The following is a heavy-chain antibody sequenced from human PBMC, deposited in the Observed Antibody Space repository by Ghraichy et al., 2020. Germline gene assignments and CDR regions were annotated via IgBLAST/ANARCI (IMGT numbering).Heavy chain of an antibody. D-gene: IGHD3-22*01. CDR2: VSYSGIT. CDR1: GDSIRSSNFY. CDR3: ASPLNYYDYSGNYGDF. J-gene: IGHJ4*02. Sequence: SETLSLTCTVSGDSIRSSNFYWNWIRQPPGKGLEWIGSVSYSGITFYNSSLKSRITISMDTSKNHFSLQLSSVTAADTAVYYCASPLNYYDYSGNYGDFWGQGILVTVSS. V-gene: IGHV4-39*02.